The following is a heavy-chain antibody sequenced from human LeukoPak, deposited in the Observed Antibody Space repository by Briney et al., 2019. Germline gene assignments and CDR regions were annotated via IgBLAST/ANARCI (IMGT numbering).Heavy chain of an antibody. D-gene: IGHD4-17*01. V-gene: IGHV1-24*01. Sequence: RATVKVSCKVSGYTLTELSMHWVRQAPGKGLEWMGGFDPEDGETIYAQKFQGRVTMTEDTSTDTAYMELSSLRSEDTAVYYCARGFIFRRMTTVISGWFDPWGQGTLVTVSS. CDR2: FDPEDGET. CDR1: GYTLTELS. J-gene: IGHJ5*02. CDR3: ARGFIFRRMTTVISGWFDP.